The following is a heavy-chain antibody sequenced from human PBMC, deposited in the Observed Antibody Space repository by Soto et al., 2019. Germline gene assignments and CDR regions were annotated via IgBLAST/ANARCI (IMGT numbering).Heavy chain of an antibody. Sequence: QVQLQQWGAGLLKPSETLSLTCAVYGGSFSGYYWSWIRQPPGKGLEWIGEINHSGRTKYNPSLNSRVTISVDTSKNQFTKKLSSVTAADTAVYYCARGLFTMVRGVSKSNWFDPWGQGTLVTVSS. CDR1: GGSFSGYY. D-gene: IGHD3-10*01. CDR3: ARGLFTMVRGVSKSNWFDP. CDR2: INHSGRT. J-gene: IGHJ5*02. V-gene: IGHV4-34*01.